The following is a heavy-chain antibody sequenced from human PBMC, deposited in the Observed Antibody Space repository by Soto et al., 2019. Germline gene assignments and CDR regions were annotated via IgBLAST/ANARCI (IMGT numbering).Heavy chain of an antibody. Sequence: PSDTLSLTCAVSCYSISSGYYWGWIRQPPGKGLEWIGGIYHSGSTYYNPSLKSRVTISVDTSKNQFSLKLSSVTAADTAVYYCARVGYYDFWSGYHGMDVWGQGTTVTVSS. CDR1: CYSISSGYY. D-gene: IGHD3-3*01. CDR3: ARVGYYDFWSGYHGMDV. J-gene: IGHJ6*02. V-gene: IGHV4-38-2*01. CDR2: IYHSGST.